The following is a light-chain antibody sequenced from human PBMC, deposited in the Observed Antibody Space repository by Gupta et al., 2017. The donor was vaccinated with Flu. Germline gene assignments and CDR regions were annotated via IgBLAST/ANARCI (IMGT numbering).Light chain of an antibody. Sequence: SVTISCSGTSTDVGSYPFVSVLQLHPDAPHTLMFCYVSRPPSGLPGRFSGSKSGNAASLTVSVLQADDEAYYCSASYVGSNVWVFGGGTKLTVL. J-gene: IGLJ3*02. V-gene: IGLV2-8*01. CDR3: ASYVGSNVWV. CDR1: STDVGSYPF. CDR2: YVS.